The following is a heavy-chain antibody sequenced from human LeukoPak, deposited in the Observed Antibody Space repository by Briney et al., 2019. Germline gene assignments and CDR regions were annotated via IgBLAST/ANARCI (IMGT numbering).Heavy chain of an antibody. J-gene: IGHJ5*02. CDR2: IRYDGNNK. CDR3: TKGDDYGANTRLPKYNWFDP. Sequence: GGSLRLSCAASEFTFRSCAMHLVRQAPGKGLEWVAYIRYDGNNKYYADSVRGRFTISRDNSKDTLYLQMHSLRPKDTAVYYCTKGDDYGANTRLPKYNWFDPWGQGTLVTVSS. CDR1: EFTFRSCA. D-gene: IGHD4-23*01. V-gene: IGHV3-30*02.